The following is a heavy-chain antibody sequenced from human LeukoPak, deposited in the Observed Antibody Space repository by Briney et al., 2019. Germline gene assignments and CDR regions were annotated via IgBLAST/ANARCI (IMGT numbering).Heavy chain of an antibody. D-gene: IGHD4-17*01. V-gene: IGHV3-9*01. CDR1: GFTFDDYA. CDR3: AKTLWVNTGYYFDY. Sequence: GRSLRLSCAASGFTFDDYAMHWVRQAPGKGLEWVSGISWNSGSIGYADSVKGRFTISRDNAKNSLYLQMNSLRAEDTALYYCAKTLWVNTGYYFDYWGQGTLVTVSS. CDR2: ISWNSGSI. J-gene: IGHJ4*02.